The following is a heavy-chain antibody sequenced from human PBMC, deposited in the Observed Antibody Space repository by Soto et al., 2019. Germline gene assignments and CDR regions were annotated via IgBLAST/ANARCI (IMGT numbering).Heavy chain of an antibody. CDR2: IYYSGST. Sequence: SETLSLTCTVSGGSISSYYWSWIRQPPGKGLEWIGYIYYSGSTNYNPSLKSRVTISVDTSKNQFSLKLSSVTAADTAVYFCATKMIGHFDYWGQGALVTVSS. V-gene: IGHV4-59*08. CDR1: GGSISSYY. CDR3: ATKMIGHFDY. J-gene: IGHJ4*02. D-gene: IGHD2-21*01.